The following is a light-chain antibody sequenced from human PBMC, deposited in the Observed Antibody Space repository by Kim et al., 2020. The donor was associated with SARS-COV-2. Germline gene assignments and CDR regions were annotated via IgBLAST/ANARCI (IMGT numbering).Light chain of an antibody. Sequence: SVSPGQTASITCSGDKLGGKYVCWYQQKPGQSPVVVIYEDSKRPPGIPERFSGSNSGNTATLTISGTQAMDEADYYCQAWDSSTGVFGGGIQVTVL. CDR3: QAWDSSTGV. V-gene: IGLV3-1*01. J-gene: IGLJ3*02. CDR1: KLGGKY. CDR2: EDS.